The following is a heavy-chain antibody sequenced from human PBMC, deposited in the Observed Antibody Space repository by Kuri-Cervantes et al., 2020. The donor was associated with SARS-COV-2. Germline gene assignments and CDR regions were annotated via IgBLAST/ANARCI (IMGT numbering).Heavy chain of an antibody. V-gene: IGHV3-48*04. D-gene: IGHD3-22*01. CDR3: ARSYDSSGYYYSGSAYYFDY. J-gene: IGHJ4*02. Sequence: GESPKISCAASGFTFSSYWMSWVRQAPGKGLEWVSYISSSGSTIYYADSVKGRFTISRDNAKNSLYLQMNSLRAEDTAVYYCARSYDSSGYYYSGSAYYFDYWGQGTLVTVSS. CDR1: GFTFSSYW. CDR2: ISSSGSTI.